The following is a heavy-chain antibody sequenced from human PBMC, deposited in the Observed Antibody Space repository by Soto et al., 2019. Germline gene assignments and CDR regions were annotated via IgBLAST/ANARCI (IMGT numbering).Heavy chain of an antibody. CDR2: ISAYNGNT. CDR3: ARDLGVVAATLIDY. Sequence: ASVKVSCKASGYTFTSYGISWVRQAPGQGLEWMGWISAYNGNTNYAQKLQGRVTMTTDTSTSTAYMELKSLRSDDTAVYYCARDLGVVAATLIDYWGQGTLVTVSS. CDR1: GYTFTSYG. J-gene: IGHJ4*02. D-gene: IGHD2-15*01. V-gene: IGHV1-18*01.